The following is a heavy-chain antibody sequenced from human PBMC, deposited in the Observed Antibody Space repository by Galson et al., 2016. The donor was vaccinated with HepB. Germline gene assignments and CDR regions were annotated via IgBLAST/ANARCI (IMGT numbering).Heavy chain of an antibody. CDR1: GYTITNFR. Sequence: SVKVSCKASGYTITNFRLSWVRQAPGQGLEWMGWMSTYNGKTNFTQKFQGRVTMTTDTSTSTAYMELRSLRSDDTAVYYCARSLVYDGLDYWGQGTLVTVSS. D-gene: IGHD5/OR15-5a*01. CDR2: MSTYNGKT. CDR3: ARSLVYDGLDY. J-gene: IGHJ4*02. V-gene: IGHV1-18*01.